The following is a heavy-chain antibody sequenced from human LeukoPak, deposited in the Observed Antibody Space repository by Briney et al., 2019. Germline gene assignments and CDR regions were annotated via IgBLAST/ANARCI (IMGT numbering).Heavy chain of an antibody. V-gene: IGHV1-46*01. CDR1: GYTFTIYY. Sequence: GASVTVSFTASGYTFTIYYMHWVRQAPGQGREWMGIINPSGGSTSYAQKFQGRVTMTRDTSTSTVYMELSSLRSEDTAVYYCARDRDIVVVPAALIFDYWGQGTPVTVSS. CDR3: ARDRDIVVVPAALIFDY. J-gene: IGHJ4*02. D-gene: IGHD2-2*01. CDR2: INPSGGST.